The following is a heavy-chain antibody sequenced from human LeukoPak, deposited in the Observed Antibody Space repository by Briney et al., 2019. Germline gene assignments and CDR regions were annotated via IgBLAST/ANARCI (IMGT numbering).Heavy chain of an antibody. V-gene: IGHV3-33*06. CDR1: GFTFGSYG. CDR2: IWYDGSNK. CDR3: AKDNSRWSIDY. Sequence: PGRSLRLSCAASGFTFGSYGMHWVRQAPGKGLEWVAFIWYDGSNKYYTDSVKGRFTISRDNSENTLYPQMNSLRAEDTAVYYCAKDNSRWSIDYWGQGTLVTVSS. J-gene: IGHJ4*02. D-gene: IGHD6-13*01.